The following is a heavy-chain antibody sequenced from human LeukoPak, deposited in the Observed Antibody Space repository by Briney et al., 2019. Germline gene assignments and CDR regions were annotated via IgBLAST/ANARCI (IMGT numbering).Heavy chain of an antibody. V-gene: IGHV4-38-2*02. CDR2: IYHSGST. CDR3: ARIVVADFDY. J-gene: IGHJ4*02. D-gene: IGHD3-22*01. CDR1: GYSISSGYY. Sequence: SETLSLTCTVSGYSISSGYYWGWIRQPPGKGLEWIGSIYHSGSTYYNPSLKSRVTISVDTSKNQFSLKLSSVTAADTAVYYCARIVVADFDYWGQGTLVTVSS.